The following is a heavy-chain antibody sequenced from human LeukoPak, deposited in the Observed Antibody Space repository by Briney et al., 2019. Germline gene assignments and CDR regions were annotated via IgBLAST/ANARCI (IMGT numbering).Heavy chain of an antibody. CDR3: ARRGAARRYDGMDV. Sequence: SSETLSLTCTVSSGFISSYYWSWIRQPPGKGLEWIAYINYSGSTIYNPSLKGRVTISLDTSKNQFSLKLSSTTDADTAVYYCARRGAARRYDGMDVWGQGTTVTVSS. V-gene: IGHV4-59*08. J-gene: IGHJ6*02. CDR2: INYSGST. CDR1: SGFISSYY. D-gene: IGHD6-6*01.